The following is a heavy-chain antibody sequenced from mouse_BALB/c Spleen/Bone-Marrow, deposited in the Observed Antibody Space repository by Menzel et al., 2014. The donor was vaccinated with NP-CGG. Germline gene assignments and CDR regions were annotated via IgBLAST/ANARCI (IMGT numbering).Heavy chain of an antibody. CDR3: ARAGYDTLFAY. CDR2: INPNNGGT. CDR1: GYTFTDYN. D-gene: IGHD2-2*01. V-gene: IGHV1-18*01. Sequence: VQLQQSGPELVKPGASVKISCKASGYTFTDYNMDWVKQSHGKSLERIGNINPNNGGTIYNQKFKGKATLTVDKSSTTAYMELRSLTSEDTAVYYCARAGYDTLFAYWGQGTPVTVST. J-gene: IGHJ3*01.